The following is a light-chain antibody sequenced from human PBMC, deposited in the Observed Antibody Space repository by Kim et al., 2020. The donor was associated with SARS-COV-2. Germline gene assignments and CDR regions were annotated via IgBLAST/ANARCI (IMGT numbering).Light chain of an antibody. Sequence: AFPGDRATLSCRASQSRSSNVAWYQQKPGQAPRLLIYGASTRAPNNPARFSGSGSGTEFTLTISSLQSEDFAVYYCQQFHNWPLYSFGQGTKLEI. J-gene: IGKJ2*03. CDR2: GAS. CDR3: QQFHNWPLYS. CDR1: QSRSSN. V-gene: IGKV3-15*01.